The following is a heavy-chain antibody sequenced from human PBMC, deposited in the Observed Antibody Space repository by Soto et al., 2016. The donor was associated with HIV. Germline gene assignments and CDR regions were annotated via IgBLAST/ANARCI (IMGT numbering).Heavy chain of an antibody. CDR1: GYTFTSYG. CDR2: ISAYNGNT. CDR3: ARAKYYYGSGGSNWFDP. J-gene: IGHJ5*02. Sequence: QVQLVQSGAEVKKPGASVKVSCKASGYTFTSYGISWVRQAPGQGLEWMGWISAYNGNTNYAQKLQGRVTMTTDTSTSTAYMELRSLRSDDTAVYYCARAKYYYGSGGSNWFDPWGQGTLVTVSS. D-gene: IGHD3-10*01. V-gene: IGHV1-18*01.